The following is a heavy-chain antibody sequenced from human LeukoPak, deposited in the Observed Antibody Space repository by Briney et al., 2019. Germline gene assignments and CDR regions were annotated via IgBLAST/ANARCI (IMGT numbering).Heavy chain of an antibody. CDR1: GFTFDDYA. Sequence: GGSLRLSCAASGFTFDDYAMHWVRQAPGKGLEWVSGISWNSGSIGYADSVEGRFTVSRDNAKNSLYLQMNSLRAEDTAVYYCARDDQWELLGGEAHFDYWGQGTLVTVSS. V-gene: IGHV3-9*01. CDR2: ISWNSGSI. J-gene: IGHJ4*02. CDR3: ARDDQWELLGGEAHFDY. D-gene: IGHD1-26*01.